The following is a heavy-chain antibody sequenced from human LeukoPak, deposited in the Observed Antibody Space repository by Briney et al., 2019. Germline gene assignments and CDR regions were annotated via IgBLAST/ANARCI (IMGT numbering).Heavy chain of an antibody. CDR1: GFTFSSYS. V-gene: IGHV3-21*01. D-gene: IGHD5-24*01. Sequence: PGGSLGLSCAASGFTFSSYSMNWVRQAPGKGLEWVSSISSSSSYIYYADSVKGRFTISRDNAKNSLYLQMNSLRAEDTAVYYCAREKGDGHENSYYFDYWGQGTLVTVSS. J-gene: IGHJ4*02. CDR2: ISSSSSYI. CDR3: AREKGDGHENSYYFDY.